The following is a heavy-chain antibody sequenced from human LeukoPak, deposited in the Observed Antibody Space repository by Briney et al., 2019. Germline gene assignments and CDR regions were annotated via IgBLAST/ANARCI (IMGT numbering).Heavy chain of an antibody. J-gene: IGHJ4*02. CDR1: GFSLSSYG. Sequence: PGGSLRLSCAASGFSLSSYGMNWVRQAPGKGLEWVGGIKFDGIQEFYADSVKGRFTVSKDTSKNALHLQMDSLRAEDTAVYYCASGSLGHYYDSSGYEYWGQGTLVTVSS. CDR2: IKFDGIQE. V-gene: IGHV3-33*05. D-gene: IGHD3-22*01. CDR3: ASGSLGHYYDSSGYEY.